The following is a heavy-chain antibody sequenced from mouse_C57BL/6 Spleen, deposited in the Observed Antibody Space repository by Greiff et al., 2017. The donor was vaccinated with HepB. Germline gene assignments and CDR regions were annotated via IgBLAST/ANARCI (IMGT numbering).Heavy chain of an antibody. CDR2: ISDGGSYT. D-gene: IGHD2-12*01. V-gene: IGHV5-4*03. J-gene: IGHJ4*01. CDR3: ARALRPYYAMDY. CDR1: GFTFSSYA. Sequence: DVMLVESGGGLVKPGGSLKLSCAASGFTFSSYAMSWVRQTPEKRLEWVATISDGGSYTYYPDNVKGRFTISRDNAKNNLYLQMSHLKSEDTAMYYCARALRPYYAMDYWGQGTSVTVSS.